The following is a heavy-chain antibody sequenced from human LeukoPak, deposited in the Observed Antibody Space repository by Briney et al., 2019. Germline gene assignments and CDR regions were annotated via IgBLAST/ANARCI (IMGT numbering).Heavy chain of an antibody. CDR2: IYTSGST. CDR1: GGSISSGSYY. Sequence: SETLSLTCTVSGGSISSGSYYWSWIRQPAGKGLEWIGRIYTSGSTNYNPSLKSRVTISVDTSKNQFSLRLSSVTAADTAVYYCARLAKGGTMISQRIRYWYFDLWGRGTLVTVSS. CDR3: ARLAKGGTMISQRIRYWYFDL. D-gene: IGHD3-22*01. J-gene: IGHJ2*01. V-gene: IGHV4-61*02.